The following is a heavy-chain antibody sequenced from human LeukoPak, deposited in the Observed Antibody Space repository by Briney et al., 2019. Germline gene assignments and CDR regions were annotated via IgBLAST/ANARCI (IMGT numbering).Heavy chain of an antibody. Sequence: GGSLRLSCAASGFTFSSYGMHWVRQAPGKGLEWVAVIWYDGSNKYYADSVKGRFTISRDNSKNTLYLQMNSLRAADTAVYYCAKATRRGVLEIDYWGQGTLVTVSS. CDR2: IWYDGSNK. CDR1: GFTFSSYG. J-gene: IGHJ4*02. CDR3: AKATRRGVLEIDY. D-gene: IGHD3-10*01. V-gene: IGHV3-33*06.